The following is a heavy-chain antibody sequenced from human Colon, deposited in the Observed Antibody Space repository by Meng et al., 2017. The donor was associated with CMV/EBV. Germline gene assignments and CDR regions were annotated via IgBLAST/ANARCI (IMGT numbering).Heavy chain of an antibody. V-gene: IGHV3-23*01. D-gene: IGHD3-3*01. CDR1: GFTFSSYA. J-gene: IGHJ4*02. CDR2: ISGSGGST. Sequence: GESLKISCAASGFTFSSYAMSWVRQAPGKGLEWVSAISGSGGSTYYADSVKGRFTISRDNSKNTLYLQMNSLRAEDTAVYYCAKQGGITIVGVVTPFDYWGQGTLVTVSS. CDR3: AKQGGITIVGVVTPFDY.